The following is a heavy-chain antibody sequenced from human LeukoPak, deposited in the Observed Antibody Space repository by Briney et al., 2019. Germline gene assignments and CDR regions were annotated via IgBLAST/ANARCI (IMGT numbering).Heavy chain of an antibody. D-gene: IGHD3-10*01. CDR3: AKVRMVRGVTHPNDAFDI. J-gene: IGHJ3*02. Sequence: GGSLRLSCAASRFTFSSYDMSWVRQAPGKGLEWVSAISGSGGSTYYADSVKGRFTISRDNSKNTLYLQMNSLRAEDTAVYYCAKVRMVRGVTHPNDAFDIWGQGTMVTVSS. CDR2: ISGSGGST. CDR1: RFTFSSYD. V-gene: IGHV3-23*01.